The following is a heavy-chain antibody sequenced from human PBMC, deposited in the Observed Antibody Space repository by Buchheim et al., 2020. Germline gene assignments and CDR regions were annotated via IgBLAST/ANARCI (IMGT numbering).Heavy chain of an antibody. Sequence: EVLLVESGGGLVQPGGSLRLSCAASGFAFNTYWMHWVRQAPGKGLEWVSLIKGDVSNTNYAESVRGRFTISRDNAKNTLYLQMNRLRAEDTAVYYCARDQGYNIFLWGQGTL. D-gene: IGHD5-24*01. J-gene: IGHJ4*02. CDR2: IKGDVSNT. CDR3: ARDQGYNIFL. CDR1: GFAFNTYW. V-gene: IGHV3-74*01.